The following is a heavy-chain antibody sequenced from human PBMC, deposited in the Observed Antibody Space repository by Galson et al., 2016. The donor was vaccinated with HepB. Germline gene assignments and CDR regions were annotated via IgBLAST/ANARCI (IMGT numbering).Heavy chain of an antibody. D-gene: IGHD6-6*01. CDR1: GFTLSTYN. CDR3: ATGLKYFDF. CDR2: ISRSSYST. V-gene: IGHV3-48*02. J-gene: IGHJ4*02. Sequence: SLRLSCAASGFTLSTYNMNWVRQAPGKGLEWVSYISRSSYSTYYADSVKGRFTISRDNAKNSLYLQMNSLRDDDMAVYYCATGLKYFDFWGQGSLVTVSS.